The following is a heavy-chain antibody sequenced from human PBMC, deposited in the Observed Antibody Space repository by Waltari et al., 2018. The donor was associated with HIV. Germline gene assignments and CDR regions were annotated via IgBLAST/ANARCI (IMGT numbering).Heavy chain of an antibody. V-gene: IGHV3-30*18. CDR2: TIIEGRLA. CDR1: GFSLSDCG. CDR3: AKDQAYGGLHHSMDV. Sequence: QMKVLESGGAVVPPGGSLSLSCEVSGFSLSDCGSHWVRQPPGKGLEWVAVTIIEGRLAYYADSVKGRFTVSRDRLKNRVDLQMNGLRVEDTATYYCAKDQAYGGLHHSMDVWGQGTTVTVSS. J-gene: IGHJ6*02. D-gene: IGHD2-15*01.